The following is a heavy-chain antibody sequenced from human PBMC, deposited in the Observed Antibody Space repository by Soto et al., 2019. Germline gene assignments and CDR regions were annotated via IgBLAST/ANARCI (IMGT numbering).Heavy chain of an antibody. CDR2: ISAHNGNT. CDR1: GYAFTTYG. J-gene: IGHJ4*02. V-gene: IGHV1-18*01. Sequence: QVHLVQSGAEVKKPGASVKVSCKGSGYAFTTYGITWVRQAPGQGLEWMGWISAHNGNTNYAQMLQGRVTVTRDTYPSTAYMELRSLRSDDTAVYYCARGRYGDYWGQGALVTVSS. CDR3: ARGRYGDY. D-gene: IGHD1-1*01.